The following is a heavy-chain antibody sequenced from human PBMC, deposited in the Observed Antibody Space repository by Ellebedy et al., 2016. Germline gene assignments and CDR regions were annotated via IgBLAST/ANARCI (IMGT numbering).Heavy chain of an antibody. V-gene: IGHV5-51*01. J-gene: IGHJ6*01. Sequence: KVSXXDSGYSSSDYWIGWARQMPGKGLEWMGIINPSDSNVRYGPSFQDQVTISADKSIRTTYLQWSSLKASDTAMYYCARLEHNSVGLYYYYYGMDVWGQGTTVTVSS. D-gene: IGHD1/OR15-1a*01. CDR1: GYSSSDYW. CDR2: INPSDSNV. CDR3: ARLEHNSVGLYYYYYGMDV.